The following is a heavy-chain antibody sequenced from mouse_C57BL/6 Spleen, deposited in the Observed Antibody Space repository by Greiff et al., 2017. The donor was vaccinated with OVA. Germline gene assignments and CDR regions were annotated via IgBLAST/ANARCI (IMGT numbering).Heavy chain of an antibody. CDR1: GYTFTDYY. CDR2: INPNNGGT. D-gene: IGHD2-2*01. V-gene: IGHV1-26*01. CDR3: ANPGGYGGYFDY. Sequence: EVQLQQSGPELVKPGASVKISCKASGYTFTDYYMNWVKQSHGKSLEWIGDINPNNGGTSYNQKFKGKATLTVDKSSSTAYMELRSLTSEDSADYYGANPGGYGGYFDYWGQGTTLTVSA. J-gene: IGHJ2*01.